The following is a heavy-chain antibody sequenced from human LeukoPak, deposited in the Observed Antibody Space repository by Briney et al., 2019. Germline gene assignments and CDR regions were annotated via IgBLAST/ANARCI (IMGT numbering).Heavy chain of an antibody. D-gene: IGHD5-12*01. V-gene: IGHV4-39*01. Sequence: PSETLSLTCTVSGGSISSSSYYWGWLRQPPGTGLEWIGSIYCSGSTYYNPSLKSRVTISVDTSKNQFSLKLSSVTAADTAVYYCARHGDLGGYDSWIWFDPWGQGTLVTVSS. CDR1: GGSISSSSYY. CDR3: ARHGDLGGYDSWIWFDP. J-gene: IGHJ5*02. CDR2: IYCSGST.